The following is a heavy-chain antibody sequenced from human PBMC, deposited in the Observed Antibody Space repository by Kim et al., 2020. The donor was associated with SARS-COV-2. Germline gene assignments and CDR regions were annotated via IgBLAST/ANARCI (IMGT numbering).Heavy chain of an antibody. Sequence: SETLSLTCTVSGGSISNYYWNWIRQPPGKGLEWIGYIYNSGSANYNPSLKSQVTVSVDTSKNQFSLKLRSVTAADTAVYYCARRFNGWSFDYWGQGTLVTVSS. J-gene: IGHJ4*02. D-gene: IGHD6-19*01. V-gene: IGHV4-59*08. CDR1: GGSISNYY. CDR2: IYNSGSA. CDR3: ARRFNGWSFDY.